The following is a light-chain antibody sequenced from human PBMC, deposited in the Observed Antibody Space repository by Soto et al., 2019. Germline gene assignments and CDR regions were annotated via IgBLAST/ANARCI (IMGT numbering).Light chain of an antibody. CDR1: SSNIGSHT. Sequence: QSVLTQPPSASGTPGQRVTFSCSGTSSNIGSHTVDWYQQLPGTAPKLLIYNNNQRPSGVPDRFSGSKSGTSASLAISGLQSEDEADYYCAACEDSLNGWVFGGGTKLTVL. J-gene: IGLJ3*02. V-gene: IGLV1-44*01. CDR3: AACEDSLNGWV. CDR2: NNN.